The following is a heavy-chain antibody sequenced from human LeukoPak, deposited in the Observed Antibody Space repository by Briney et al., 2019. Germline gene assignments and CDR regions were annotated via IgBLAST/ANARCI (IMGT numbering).Heavy chain of an antibody. D-gene: IGHD3-16*02. V-gene: IGHV4-61*02. Sequence: SETLSLTCTVSGGSISSGSYYWSWIRQPAGKGLEWIGRIYTSGSTNYNPSLKSRVTISVDTSKNQFSLKLSSVTAADTAVCYCAREGVYVWGSYRIDYWGQGTLVTVSS. J-gene: IGHJ4*02. CDR1: GGSISSGSYY. CDR2: IYTSGST. CDR3: AREGVYVWGSYRIDY.